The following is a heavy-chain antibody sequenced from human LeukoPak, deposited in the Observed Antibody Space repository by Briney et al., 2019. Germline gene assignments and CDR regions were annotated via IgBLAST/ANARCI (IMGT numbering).Heavy chain of an antibody. Sequence: SETLSLTCTVSGGSVSSGSYYWSWIRQPPGKGLEWIGYIYYSGSTNYNPSLKSRVTISVDTSKNQFSLKLSSVTAADTAVYYCVGQLQQFDLFDYWGQGTLVTVSS. CDR2: IYYSGST. J-gene: IGHJ4*02. CDR1: GGSVSSGSYY. CDR3: VGQLQQFDLFDY. V-gene: IGHV4-61*01. D-gene: IGHD1-26*01.